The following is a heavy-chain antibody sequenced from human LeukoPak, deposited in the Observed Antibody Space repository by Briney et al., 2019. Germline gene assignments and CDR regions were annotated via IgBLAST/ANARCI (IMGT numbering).Heavy chain of an antibody. D-gene: IGHD3-22*01. Sequence: ASVKLSCKASGYTFTGYFMHWVRQAPGQGLEWMGWINPNSGGTNYAQKFQGRVTMTRDTSISTAYMELSRLRSDDTAVYYCARDERYDSSGYPFDSWGQGTLVTVSS. CDR3: ARDERYDSSGYPFDS. J-gene: IGHJ4*02. CDR2: INPNSGGT. V-gene: IGHV1-2*02. CDR1: GYTFTGYF.